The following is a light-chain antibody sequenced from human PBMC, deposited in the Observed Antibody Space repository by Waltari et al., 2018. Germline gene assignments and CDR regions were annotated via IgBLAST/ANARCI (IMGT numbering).Light chain of an antibody. J-gene: IGKJ2*01. Sequence: DIQMTQSPTSLSASVGHRVTITCRASQDIWNTLAWYQQKPAAAPKLLLYAASRLLSGVPSRCSGSGSGTDYTLTISSLQPEDFATYYCPQHYSTPYTFGQGTKLEI. V-gene: IGKV1-NL1*01. CDR1: QDIWNT. CDR2: AAS. CDR3: PQHYSTPYT.